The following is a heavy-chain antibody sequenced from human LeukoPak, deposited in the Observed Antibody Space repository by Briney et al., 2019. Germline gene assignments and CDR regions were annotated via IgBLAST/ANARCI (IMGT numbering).Heavy chain of an antibody. D-gene: IGHD6-19*01. Sequence: GGSLRLSCAASGFTFSSYSMNWVRQAPGKGLEWVSSISSSSSYIYYADSVKGRFTISRDNAKNSLYLRMNSLRAEDTAVYYCAREGGSGWLNDAFDIWGQGTMVTVSS. CDR1: GFTFSSYS. J-gene: IGHJ3*02. CDR3: AREGGSGWLNDAFDI. CDR2: ISSSSSYI. V-gene: IGHV3-21*01.